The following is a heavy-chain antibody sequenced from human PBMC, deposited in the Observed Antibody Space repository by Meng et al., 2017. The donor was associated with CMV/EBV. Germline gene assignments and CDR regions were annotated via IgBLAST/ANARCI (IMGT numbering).Heavy chain of an antibody. Sequence: SETLSLTCAVYGGSFSGYYWSWIRQPPGKGLEWIGSIYHSGSTYYNPSLKSRVTISVDTSKNQFSLKLSSVTAADTAVYYCARERGFVVVVPAANGPFDYWGQGTLVTVSS. CDR1: GGSFSGYY. CDR2: IYHSGST. J-gene: IGHJ4*02. V-gene: IGHV4-34*01. D-gene: IGHD2-2*01. CDR3: ARERGFVVVVPAANGPFDY.